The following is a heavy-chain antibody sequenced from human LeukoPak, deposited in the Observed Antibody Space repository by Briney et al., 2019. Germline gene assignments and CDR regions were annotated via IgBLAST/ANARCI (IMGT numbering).Heavy chain of an antibody. J-gene: IGHJ4*02. CDR3: AKGERYFDYLRDGY. D-gene: IGHD3-9*01. CDR2: ISYDGSNK. V-gene: IGHV3-30-3*01. CDR1: GFTFSSYA. Sequence: PGGSLRLSCAASGFTFSSYAMHWVRQAPGKGLEWVAVISYDGSNKYYADSVKGRFTISRDNSKNTLYLQMNSLRAEDTAVYYCAKGERYFDYLRDGYWGQGTLVTVSS.